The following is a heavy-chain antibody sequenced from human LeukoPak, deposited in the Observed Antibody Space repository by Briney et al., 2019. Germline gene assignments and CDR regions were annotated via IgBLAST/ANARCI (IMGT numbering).Heavy chain of an antibody. Sequence: GRSLRLSCAASGFTFSSYAMHWVRQAPGKGLEWVAVISYDGSNKYYADSVKGRFTISRDNSKNTLYLQMNSLRAEDTAVYYCAREEVAAAGTYYGMDGWGQGTTVTVSS. CDR2: ISYDGSNK. V-gene: IGHV3-30-3*01. CDR3: AREEVAAAGTYYGMDG. CDR1: GFTFSSYA. J-gene: IGHJ6*02. D-gene: IGHD6-13*01.